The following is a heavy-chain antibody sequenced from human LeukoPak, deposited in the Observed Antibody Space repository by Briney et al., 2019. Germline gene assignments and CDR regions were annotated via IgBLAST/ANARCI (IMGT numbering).Heavy chain of an antibody. D-gene: IGHD4-17*01. CDR1: GFSFSNYW. CDR3: VRDEGAVPTFRFDY. Sequence: PGGSLRLSCAVSGFSFSNYWMSWVRQAPGKGLEWVGHIKEDGSEKNYVDSVKGRFTISRDNAKNSLYLQMNSLRAEDTAVYYCVRDEGAVPTFRFDYWGQGTLVTVSS. V-gene: IGHV3-7*01. CDR2: IKEDGSEK. J-gene: IGHJ4*02.